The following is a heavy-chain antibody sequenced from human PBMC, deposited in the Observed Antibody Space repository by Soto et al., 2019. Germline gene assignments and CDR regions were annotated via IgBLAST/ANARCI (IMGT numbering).Heavy chain of an antibody. CDR3: ARDESLDV. J-gene: IGHJ6*02. Sequence: ASVKVSCKAPGYTFTSYSMHWVRQAPGQGLEWMGIINPSGGSTTYAQKFQDRVTMTRDTSTSTVYMEVSSLRSEDTAVYYCARDESLDVWGRGTTVTVSS. D-gene: IGHD3-10*01. CDR2: INPSGGST. CDR1: GYTFTSYS. V-gene: IGHV1-46*01.